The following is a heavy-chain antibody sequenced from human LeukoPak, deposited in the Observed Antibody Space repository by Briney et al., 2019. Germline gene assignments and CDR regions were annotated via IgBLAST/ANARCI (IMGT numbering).Heavy chain of an antibody. CDR1: GGSISSYY. J-gene: IGHJ4*02. CDR3: ARGGENCSSTSCLIFDY. Sequence: SETLSLTCTVSGGSISSYYWSWIRQPPGKGLEWIGYIYYSGSTNYNPSLKSRVTISVDTSKNQFSLKLSSVTAADTAVYYCARGGENCSSTSCLIFDYWGQGTLVTVSS. V-gene: IGHV4-59*01. D-gene: IGHD2-2*01. CDR2: IYYSGST.